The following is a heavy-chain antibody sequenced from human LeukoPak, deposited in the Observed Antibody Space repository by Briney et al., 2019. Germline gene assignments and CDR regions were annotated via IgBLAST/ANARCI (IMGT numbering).Heavy chain of an antibody. D-gene: IGHD1-26*01. CDR3: ARDPLGATGYFDY. Sequence: GASVKVSCKASGYTFTGYYMHWVRQAPGQGLEWMGWINPNSGGTNYAQKFQGRVTMTRDTSISTAYMELSRLRSDDTAVYYCARDPLGATGYFDYWGQGTLVTVSS. V-gene: IGHV1-2*02. CDR1: GYTFTGYY. J-gene: IGHJ4*02. CDR2: INPNSGGT.